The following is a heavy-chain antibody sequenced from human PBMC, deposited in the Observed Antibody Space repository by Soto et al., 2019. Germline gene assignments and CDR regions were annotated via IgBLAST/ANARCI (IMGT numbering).Heavy chain of an antibody. CDR2: MNPNSGNT. J-gene: IGHJ6*03. V-gene: IGHV1-8*01. CDR1: GYTFTSYD. Sequence: ASVRVACKASGYTFTSYDINWVRQATGQGLEWMGWMNPNSGNTGYAQKFQGRVTMTRNTSISTAYMELSSLRSEDTAVYYCSMRDNDFWCGYGYYYSYYMDVWAKETTVTVSS. D-gene: IGHD3-3*01. CDR3: SMRDNDFWCGYGYYYSYYMDV.